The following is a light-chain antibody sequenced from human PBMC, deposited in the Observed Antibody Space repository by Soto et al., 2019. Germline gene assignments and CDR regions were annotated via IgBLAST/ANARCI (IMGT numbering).Light chain of an antibody. CDR2: GAS. CDR1: QTVTGNY. Sequence: ENVLTQSPGTLSLSPGERATLSCRASQTVTGNYLAWYQQKPGQAPRLLVYGASSRATGIPDRFSGRESGTEFTLIIACLEPESSAVDYGHQYGSSPLPVSSPPPFVGGTKVEIK. CDR3: HQYGSSPLPVSSPPP. V-gene: IGKV3-20*01. J-gene: IGKJ4*01.